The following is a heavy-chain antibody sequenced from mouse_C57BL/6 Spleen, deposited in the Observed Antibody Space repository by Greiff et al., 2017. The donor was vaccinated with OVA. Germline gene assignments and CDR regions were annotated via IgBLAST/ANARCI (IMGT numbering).Heavy chain of an antibody. D-gene: IGHD1-1*01. CDR2: INPGSGGT. J-gene: IGHJ2*01. V-gene: IGHV1-54*01. CDR3: ARLTTVAFDY. Sequence: QVQLQQSGAELVRPGTSVKVSCKASGYAFTNYLIEWVKQRPGQGLKWIGVINPGSGGTNYNEKFKGKATLTADKSSSTAYMQLSSLTSEDSAVYFCARLTTVAFDYWGQGTTLTVSS. CDR1: GYAFTNYL.